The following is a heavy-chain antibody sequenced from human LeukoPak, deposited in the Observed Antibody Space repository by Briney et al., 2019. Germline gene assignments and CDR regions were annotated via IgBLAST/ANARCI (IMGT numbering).Heavy chain of an antibody. CDR1: GFTFSSYA. V-gene: IGHV3-23*01. CDR2: ISGSGGST. J-gene: IGHJ4*02. CDR3: ARDPAVAGPFDY. D-gene: IGHD6-19*01. Sequence: GGSLRLSCAASGFTFSSYAMSWVRQAPGKGLEWVSAISGSGGSTYYADSVKGRFTISRDNSKNTLYLQMNGLRAEDTAVYYCARDPAVAGPFDYWGQGTLVTVSS.